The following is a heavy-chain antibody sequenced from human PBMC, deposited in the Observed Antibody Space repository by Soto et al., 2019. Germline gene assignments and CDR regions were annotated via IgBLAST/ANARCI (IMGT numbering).Heavy chain of an antibody. V-gene: IGHV3-33*01. CDR2: IWYDGSNK. CDR1: GFTFSSYG. J-gene: IGHJ6*02. CDR3: ARDRVRSEVGAWYYYGMDV. Sequence: QVQLVESGGGVVQPGRSLRLTCAASGFTFSSYGMHWVRQAPGKGLEWVAVIWYDGSNKYYADSVKGRFTISRDNSKNTLYLQMNSLRAEDTAVYYCARDRVRSEVGAWYYYGMDVWGQGTTVTVSS. D-gene: IGHD1-26*01.